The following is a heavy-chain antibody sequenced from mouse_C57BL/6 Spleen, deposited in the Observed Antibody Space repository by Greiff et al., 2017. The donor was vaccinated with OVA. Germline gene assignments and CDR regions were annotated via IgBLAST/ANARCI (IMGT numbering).Heavy chain of an antibody. D-gene: IGHD2-1*01. CDR2: FYPGSGSI. CDR1: GYTFTEYT. J-gene: IGHJ4*01. Sequence: VQLQQSGAELVKPGASVKLSCKASGYTFTEYTIHWVQQRSGQGLEWIGWFYPGSGSIPYIEKFNDMATVTADKYASTVYMEHSRVTSEDAAVYFCARHDRGIYYGNYVGAMDYWGQGTSVTVSA. CDR3: ARHDRGIYYGNYVGAMDY. V-gene: IGHV1-62-2*01.